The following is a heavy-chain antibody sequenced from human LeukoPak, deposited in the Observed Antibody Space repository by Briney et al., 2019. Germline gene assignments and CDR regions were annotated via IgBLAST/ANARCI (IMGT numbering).Heavy chain of an antibody. J-gene: IGHJ4*02. Sequence: ASVKVSCKASGGTFISYAISWVRQAPGQGLEWMGGIIPIFGTANYAQKFQGRVTITTDESTSTAYMELSSLRSEDTAVYYCARGAALPLVPFDYWGQGTLVTVSS. CDR3: ARGAALPLVPFDY. CDR1: GGTFISYA. D-gene: IGHD6-6*01. V-gene: IGHV1-69*05. CDR2: IIPIFGTA.